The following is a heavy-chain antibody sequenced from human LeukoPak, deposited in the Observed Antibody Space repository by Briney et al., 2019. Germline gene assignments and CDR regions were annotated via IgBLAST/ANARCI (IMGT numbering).Heavy chain of an antibody. D-gene: IGHD6-19*01. J-gene: IGHJ4*02. CDR3: ARGVAVADGFDY. V-gene: IGHV3-7*01. CDR1: GFTFSDYW. Sequence: GGSLRLSCATSGFTFSDYWMNWVRQAPGKGLEWVANIKQDGSEKYYVDSVKGRFTISRDNAKNSLYLQMNSLRAEDTAVYYCARGVAVADGFDYWGQGTLVTVSS. CDR2: IKQDGSEK.